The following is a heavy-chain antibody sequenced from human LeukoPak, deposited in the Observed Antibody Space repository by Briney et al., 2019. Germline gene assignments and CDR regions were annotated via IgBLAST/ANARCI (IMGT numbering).Heavy chain of an antibody. CDR3: ARDRRTHMWFDP. D-gene: IGHD2-21*01. CDR1: GGSISTYY. J-gene: IGHJ5*02. CDR2: IYHSGST. V-gene: IGHV4-59*01. Sequence: SETLSLTCTVSGGSISTYYWNWIRQPPGKGLEWIGYIYHSGSTNYNPSLQSRVTISVDTSKNQFSLKLSSVTAADTAVYYCARDRRTHMWFDPWGQGTLVTVSS.